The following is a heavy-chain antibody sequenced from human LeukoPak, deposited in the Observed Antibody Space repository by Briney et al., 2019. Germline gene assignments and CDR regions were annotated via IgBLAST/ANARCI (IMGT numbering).Heavy chain of an antibody. CDR2: INHSGST. V-gene: IGHV4-34*01. CDR3: ARAHSGHFWDAFDI. CDR1: GGSFSGYY. Sequence: SETLSLTCAVYGGSFSGYYWSWIRQPPGKGLEWIGEINHSGSTNYNPSLKSRVTISVDTSKNQFSLKLSSVTAADTAVYYCARAHSGHFWDAFDIWGQGTMVTVSS. D-gene: IGHD3-3*02. J-gene: IGHJ3*02.